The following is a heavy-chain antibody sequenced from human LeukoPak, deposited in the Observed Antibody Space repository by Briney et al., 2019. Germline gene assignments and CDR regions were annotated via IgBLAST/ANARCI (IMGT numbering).Heavy chain of an antibody. CDR2: INPNSGGP. CDR3: ARDGYGSAGSCYSADY. J-gene: IGHJ4*02. CDR1: GYTFTGYY. D-gene: IGHD2-15*01. V-gene: IGHV1-2*02. Sequence: ASVKVSCKASGYTFTGYYMHWVRQAPGQGLEWLGWINPNSGGPNYPQKFQGRVTMTRDTSISTAYMEVSRLRSDDTAGYYCARDGYGSAGSCYSADYWGQGTLVTVS.